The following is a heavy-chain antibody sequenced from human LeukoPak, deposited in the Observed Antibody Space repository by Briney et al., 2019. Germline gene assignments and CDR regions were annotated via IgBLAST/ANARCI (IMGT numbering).Heavy chain of an antibody. CDR2: IWYDGSNK. V-gene: IGHV3-33*01. Sequence: GGSLRLSCAASGFTFSTYGMHWVRQAPGKGLEWVASIWYDGSNKYHVDSVKGRFTISRDNSANTLSLQMNSLRAEDTAVYYCARYSQYGSGSYPWGQGTLVTVSS. CDR1: GFTFSTYG. D-gene: IGHD3-10*01. CDR3: ARYSQYGSGSYP. J-gene: IGHJ4*02.